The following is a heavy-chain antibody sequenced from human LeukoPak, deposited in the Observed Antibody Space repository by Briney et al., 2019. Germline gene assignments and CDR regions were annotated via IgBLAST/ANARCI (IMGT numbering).Heavy chain of an antibody. CDR3: ARVSVGRYYFDN. CDR1: GFTFSSYW. J-gene: IGHJ4*02. D-gene: IGHD3-3*02. Sequence: GGSLRLSCAASGFTFSSYWMHWVRQAPGKGLVWVSRINPDGSTTSYADSVKGRFTISRDSAKNTLYLQMNSLRAEDTAVYYCARVSVGRYYFDNWGQGTPVSVS. V-gene: IGHV3-74*01. CDR2: INPDGSTT.